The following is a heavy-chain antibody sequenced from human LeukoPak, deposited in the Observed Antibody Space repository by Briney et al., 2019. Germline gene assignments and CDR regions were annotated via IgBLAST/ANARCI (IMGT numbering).Heavy chain of an antibody. J-gene: IGHJ4*02. V-gene: IGHV3-23*01. CDR3: AKDLSVVVAATLFDY. CDR2: ISGSGGST. D-gene: IGHD2-15*01. CDR1: GFTFSSYA. Sequence: PGGSLRLSCAASGFTFSSYAMSWVRQAPGKGLEWVSAISGSGGSTYYADSVKGRSTISRDNSKNTLYLQMNSLRAEDTAVYCCAKDLSVVVAATLFDYWGQGTLVTVSS.